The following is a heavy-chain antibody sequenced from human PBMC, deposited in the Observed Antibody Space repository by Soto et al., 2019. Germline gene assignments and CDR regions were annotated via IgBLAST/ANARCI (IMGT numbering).Heavy chain of an antibody. CDR2: ISAYNGNT. CDR1: CYTFTSYG. V-gene: IGHV1-18*01. D-gene: IGHD2-15*01. CDR3: ARGSDVVVVVAATQYFDY. J-gene: IGHJ4*02. Sequence: GASVKVSCKASCYTFTSYGISWVRQAPGQGLEWMGWISAYNGNTNYAQKLQGRVTMTTDTSTSTAYMELSSLRSDDTAVYYCARGSDVVVVVAATQYFDYWGQGTLVTVSS.